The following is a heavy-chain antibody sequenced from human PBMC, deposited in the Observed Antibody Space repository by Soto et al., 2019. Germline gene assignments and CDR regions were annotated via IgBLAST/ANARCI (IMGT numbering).Heavy chain of an antibody. CDR3: ARHIGLIIVVVPAATAGPYNWFDL. Sequence: PSETLSLTCTVSGGSISSSSYYWGWIRKPPGKGLEWIGSIYYSGSTYYNPSLKSRVTISVDTSKNQFSLKLSSVTAADTAVYYCARHIGLIIVVVPAATAGPYNWFDLWGQGTLVTVSS. V-gene: IGHV4-39*01. J-gene: IGHJ5*02. CDR2: IYYSGST. D-gene: IGHD2-2*01. CDR1: GGSISSSSYY.